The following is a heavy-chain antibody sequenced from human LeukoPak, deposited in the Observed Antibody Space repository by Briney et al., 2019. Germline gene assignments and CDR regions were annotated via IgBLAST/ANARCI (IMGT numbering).Heavy chain of an antibody. D-gene: IGHD5-12*01. CDR2: IYYSGST. Sequence: SETLSLTCAVSGYSISSGYYWGWIRQPPGKGLERIGSIYYSGSTYYNPSLKSRVTISVVTSKNQFSLKLSSVTAADTAVYYCARVATTTNPPQRPFDYWGQGTLVTVSS. J-gene: IGHJ4*02. V-gene: IGHV4-38-2*01. CDR3: ARVATTTNPPQRPFDY. CDR1: GYSISSGYY.